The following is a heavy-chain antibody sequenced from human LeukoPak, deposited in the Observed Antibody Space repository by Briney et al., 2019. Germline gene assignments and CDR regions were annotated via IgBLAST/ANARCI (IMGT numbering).Heavy chain of an antibody. D-gene: IGHD1-26*01. J-gene: IGHJ4*02. CDR1: GFSFNTYE. V-gene: IGHV3-48*03. Sequence: GGSLRLSCAASGFSFNTYEMTWVRQAPGMGLEWLSYISNSGGTIKYADSVKGRFTISRDSAENALYLQVNNLGVDDTAVYFCAGGPQYTGSFPYWGQGTLVAVSS. CDR2: ISNSGGTI. CDR3: AGGPQYTGSFPY.